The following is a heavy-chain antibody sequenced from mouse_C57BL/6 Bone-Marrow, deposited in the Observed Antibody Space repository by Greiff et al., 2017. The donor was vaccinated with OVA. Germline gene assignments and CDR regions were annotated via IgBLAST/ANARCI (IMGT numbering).Heavy chain of an antibody. CDR3: ARGAKGYYFDY. J-gene: IGHJ2*01. D-gene: IGHD3-3*01. Sequence: QVQLQQSGPGLVQPSPSLSITCTVSGFSLTSYGVHWVRQSPGQGLEWLGVIWSGGSTAYNAAFISRLSISKDNSKSQVFFKMNSLQADDTAIYYCARGAKGYYFDYWGQGTTLTVSS. CDR2: IWSGGST. V-gene: IGHV2-2*01. CDR1: GFSLTSYG.